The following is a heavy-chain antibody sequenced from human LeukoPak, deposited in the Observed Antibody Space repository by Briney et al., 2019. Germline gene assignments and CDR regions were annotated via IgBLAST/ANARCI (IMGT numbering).Heavy chain of an antibody. J-gene: IGHJ6*02. D-gene: IGHD2-2*02. CDR2: INHSGST. V-gene: IGHV4-34*01. Sequence: SETLSLTCAVYGGSFSGYYWSWIRQPPGKGPEWIGEINHSGSTNYNPSLKSRVTISVDTSKNQFSLKLSSVTAADTAVYYCASLAAAIYYYGMDVWGQGTTVTVSS. CDR3: ASLAAAIYYYGMDV. CDR1: GGSFSGYY.